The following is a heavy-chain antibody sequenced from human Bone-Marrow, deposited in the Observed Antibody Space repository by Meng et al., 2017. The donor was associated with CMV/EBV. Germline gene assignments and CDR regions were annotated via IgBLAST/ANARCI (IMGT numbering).Heavy chain of an antibody. CDR2: IRSKAYGGTT. J-gene: IGHJ4*02. CDR1: GFTFGDYA. Sequence: GGTLRLSCTASGFTFGDYAMSWVRQAPGKGLEWVGFIRSKAYGGTTEYAASVKGRFTISRDDSKSIAYLQMNSLKTEDTAVYYCTRDRTEYFEYWGQGTQVTVSS. V-gene: IGHV3-49*04. CDR3: TRDRTEYFEY. D-gene: IGHD4-17*01.